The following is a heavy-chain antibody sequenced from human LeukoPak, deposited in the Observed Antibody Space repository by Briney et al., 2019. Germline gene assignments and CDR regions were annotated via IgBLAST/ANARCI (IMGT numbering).Heavy chain of an antibody. CDR1: GGSFSGYY. CDR2: INHSGST. V-gene: IGHV4-34*01. D-gene: IGHD3-16*01. Sequence: SETLSLTCAVYGGSFSGYYWSWIRQPPGKGLEWIGEINHSGSTNYNPSLKSRVTISVDTSKNQFSLKLISVTAADTAVYYCASVPAVIMFAREDAFDIWGQGTMVTVSS. CDR3: ASVPAVIMFAREDAFDI. J-gene: IGHJ3*02.